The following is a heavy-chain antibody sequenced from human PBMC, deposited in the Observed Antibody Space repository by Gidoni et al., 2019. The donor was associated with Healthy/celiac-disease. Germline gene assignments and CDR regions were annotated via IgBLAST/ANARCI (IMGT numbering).Heavy chain of an antibody. J-gene: IGHJ3*02. D-gene: IGHD6-19*01. CDR3: ARALWQWGVFDI. CDR1: GGPISSSNW. Sequence: QVQLQESGPGLVKPSGTLSLTCAVSGGPISSSNWWSWVRRPPGKGLEWIGVIYHSGSTNYNPSRKSRVTISVDKSKNQLSLKLSFVAAADTVVYYCARALWQWGVFDIWGQGTMVTVSS. V-gene: IGHV4-4*02. CDR2: IYHSGST.